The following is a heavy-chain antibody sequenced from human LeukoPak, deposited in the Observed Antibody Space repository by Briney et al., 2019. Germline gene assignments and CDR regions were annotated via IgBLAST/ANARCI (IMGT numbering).Heavy chain of an antibody. CDR1: GYTLTEFS. J-gene: IGHJ6*02. V-gene: IGHV1-24*01. CDR3: ATLAWTAPYGMDV. Sequence: ASVKVSCEVSGYTLTEFSMHWVRQAPGKGLEWMGGFDPEDGETIYAQKFQGRVTMTEDTSTDTAYMELSSLRSEDTAVYYCATLAWTAPYGMDVWGQGTTVTVSS. D-gene: IGHD3/OR15-3a*01. CDR2: FDPEDGET.